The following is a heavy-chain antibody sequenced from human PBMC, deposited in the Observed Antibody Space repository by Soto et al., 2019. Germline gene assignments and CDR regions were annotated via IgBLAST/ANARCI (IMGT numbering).Heavy chain of an antibody. CDR3: ARWSYLDY. Sequence: GGSLRLSCAASGFSFGSYALSWVRQAPGKGLEWVSTISGSDGKTFYADSVKGRFSISRDTSQNTLYLQMNSLRADDTAIYYCARWSYLDYWGQGTRVTSPQ. CDR1: GFSFGSYA. J-gene: IGHJ4*02. CDR2: ISGSDGKT. D-gene: IGHD3-3*01. V-gene: IGHV3-23*01.